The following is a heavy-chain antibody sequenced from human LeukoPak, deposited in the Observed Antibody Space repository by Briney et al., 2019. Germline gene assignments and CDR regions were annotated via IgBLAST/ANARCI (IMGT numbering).Heavy chain of an antibody. CDR2: ISYDGSNK. D-gene: IGHD1-26*01. V-gene: IGHV3-30*18. CDR3: AKPTTPRIREHHFDY. J-gene: IGHJ4*02. Sequence: GGSLRLSCAASGFTFSTYGMHWVRQAPGEGLYWVAVISYDGSNKYYADSVKGRFTISRDNSKNTLYLQMNSLRAEDTAVYYCAKPTTPRIREHHFDYWGQGTLVTVSS. CDR1: GFTFSTYG.